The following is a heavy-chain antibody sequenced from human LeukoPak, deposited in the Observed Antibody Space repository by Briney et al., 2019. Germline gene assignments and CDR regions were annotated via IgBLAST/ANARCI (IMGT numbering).Heavy chain of an antibody. V-gene: IGHV3-64D*09. CDR3: ARNLYDFLTGFDS. CDR1: GFTFSSYA. CDR2: ISSNGGST. J-gene: IGHJ4*02. D-gene: IGHD3-9*01. Sequence: GGSLRLSCSASGFTFSSYAMHWVRQAPGKGLEYVSAISSNGGSTYYADSVKGRFTISRDNSKNTLYLQMSSLRAEDTAVYYCARNLYDFLTGFDSWGQGTLVTVSS.